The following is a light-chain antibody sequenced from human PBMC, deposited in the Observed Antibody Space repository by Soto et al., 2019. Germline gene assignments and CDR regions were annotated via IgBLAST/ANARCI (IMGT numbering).Light chain of an antibody. J-gene: IGKJ1*01. Sequence: DIQMTQSPSSLSASVGDRVTITCRASQSISSYLNWYQQKPGKAPKLLIYAASSLQSGVPSRFSGSGSGTDFTLIISSLQPEDFATYYCQQTRTLGQGTKVDIK. CDR3: QQTRT. CDR2: AAS. CDR1: QSISSY. V-gene: IGKV1-39*01.